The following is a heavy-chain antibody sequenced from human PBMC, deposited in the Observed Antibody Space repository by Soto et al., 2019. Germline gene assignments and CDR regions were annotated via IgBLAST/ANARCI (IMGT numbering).Heavy chain of an antibody. Sequence: VESGGGLIQPGGSLRLSCEVSGFSVTANYMCWVRLAPGKGLEWVSVICSGGSTYYIDSVKGRISISRDISKNTLYLQMNCLRAEDTAVYYCHGYGYWGQGTLVTVSS. J-gene: IGHJ4*02. CDR1: GFSVTANY. D-gene: IGHD5-12*01. CDR3: HGYGY. CDR2: ICSGGST. V-gene: IGHV3-53*01.